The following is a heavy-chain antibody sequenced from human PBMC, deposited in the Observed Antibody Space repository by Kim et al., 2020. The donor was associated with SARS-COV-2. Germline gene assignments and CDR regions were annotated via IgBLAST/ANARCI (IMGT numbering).Heavy chain of an antibody. D-gene: IGHD3-10*01. V-gene: IGHV4-39*01. CDR1: GGSMSSWSYF. Sequence: SETLSLTCTVSGGSMSSWSYFWAWIRQAPGEGREWIGSMYYSGTTYPNPSLKSPVALSVDTSKNHISLKFISVTAADAAGYSCARQAPLWFGVLTSFHP. CDR3: ARQAPLWFGVLTSFHP. J-gene: IGHJ5*02. CDR2: MYYSGTT.